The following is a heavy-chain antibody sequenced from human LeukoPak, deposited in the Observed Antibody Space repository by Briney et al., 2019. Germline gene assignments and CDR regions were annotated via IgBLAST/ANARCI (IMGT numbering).Heavy chain of an antibody. Sequence: SQTLSLTCSVSNDSISSGRYYWIWIRQPAGKGLEWIGRIYTSGSTNYNPSLKSRVIISVDTSKNQFSLSLSSVTAADTAVYYCARDRTGWLQADYWGPGTLLTVSS. V-gene: IGHV4-61*02. CDR1: NDSISSGRYY. J-gene: IGHJ4*02. CDR3: ARDRTGWLQADY. CDR2: IYTSGST. D-gene: IGHD5-24*01.